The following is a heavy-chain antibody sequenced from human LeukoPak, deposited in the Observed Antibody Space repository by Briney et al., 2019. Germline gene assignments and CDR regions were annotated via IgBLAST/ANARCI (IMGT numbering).Heavy chain of an antibody. D-gene: IGHD3-3*01. J-gene: IGHJ5*02. CDR3: ARSEYYDFWSGFNWFDP. Sequence: SETLSLTCTVSGGSISGYYWSWIRQPPGKGLEWIGEINHSGSTNYNPSLKSRVTISVDTSKNQFSLKLSSVTAADTAVYYCARSEYYDFWSGFNWFDPWGQGTLVTVSS. CDR2: INHSGST. V-gene: IGHV4-34*01. CDR1: GGSISGYY.